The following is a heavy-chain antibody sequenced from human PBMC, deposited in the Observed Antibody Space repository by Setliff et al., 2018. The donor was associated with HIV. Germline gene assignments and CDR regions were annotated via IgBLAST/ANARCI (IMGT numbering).Heavy chain of an antibody. J-gene: IGHJ3*02. D-gene: IGHD3-9*01. V-gene: IGHV5-51*01. CDR1: GYSFTNYW. CDR2: IYPGDSDT. CDR3: ARHRAYDILTGYKGDAFDI. Sequence: LGESLKISCKGSGYSFTNYWIGWVRQMPGKGLEWMGIIYPGDSDTRYSPSFQGKVTISADKSISTAYLQWSSLKASDTAMYYFARHRAYDILTGYKGDAFDIWGQGTMVTVSS.